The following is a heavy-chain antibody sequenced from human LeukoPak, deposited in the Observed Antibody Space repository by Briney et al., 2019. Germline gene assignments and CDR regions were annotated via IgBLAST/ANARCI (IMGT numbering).Heavy chain of an antibody. D-gene: IGHD1-26*01. Sequence: ASVKVSCKASGYTFTSYDINWVRQATGQGLEWMGWMNPNSGNTGYAQKFQGRVTMTRNTSISTAYMELSSLRSEDTAVYYCARDEWEHTYNWFDPWGQGILVTVSS. CDR2: MNPNSGNT. V-gene: IGHV1-8*01. CDR3: ARDEWEHTYNWFDP. J-gene: IGHJ5*02. CDR1: GYTFTSYD.